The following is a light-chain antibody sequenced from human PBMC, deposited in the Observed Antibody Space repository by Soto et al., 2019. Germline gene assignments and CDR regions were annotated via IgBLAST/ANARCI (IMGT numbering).Light chain of an antibody. Sequence: DIQMTQSPPSLSASVGDRVTITCQASQDICNSPNWFQHKPGKAPNLVIYDASTLEIGVPSRFRGSGPGTDFTFTINSRRPEDIVPYYCQKCDYLPLFGPGTKV. J-gene: IGKJ3*01. CDR2: DAS. V-gene: IGKV1-33*01. CDR1: QDICNS. CDR3: QKCDYLPL.